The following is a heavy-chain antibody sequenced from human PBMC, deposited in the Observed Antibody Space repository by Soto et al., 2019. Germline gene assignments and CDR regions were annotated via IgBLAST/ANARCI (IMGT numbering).Heavy chain of an antibody. CDR3: ARIEYYYVSSVYHDY. D-gene: IGHD3-22*01. V-gene: IGHV3-48*03. CDR2: ISSSGSTI. CDR1: GFTFSSYE. J-gene: IGHJ4*02. Sequence: PGGSLRLSCAASGFTFSSYEMNWVRQAPGRGLDWVSYISSSGSTISYADSVKGRFTISRDNAKNSLYQQMNSLTAEDTAVYYCARIEYYYVSSVYHDYWGQGTLVTVSS.